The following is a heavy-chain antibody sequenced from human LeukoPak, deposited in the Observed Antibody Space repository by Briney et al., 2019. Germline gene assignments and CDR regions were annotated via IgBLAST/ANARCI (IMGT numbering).Heavy chain of an antibody. D-gene: IGHD3-22*01. CDR2: ISGDGGIT. CDR1: GFTFDDYA. J-gene: IGHJ4*02. CDR3: AKRALSGYYDY. V-gene: IGHV3-43*02. Sequence: AGGSLRLSCAASGFTFDDYAMHWVRQVPGKGLEWVSLISGDGGITYYAEFLKGRSTISRDNSKNSLYLQMNSLRTEDTALYYCAKRALSGYYDYWGQGTLVTVSS.